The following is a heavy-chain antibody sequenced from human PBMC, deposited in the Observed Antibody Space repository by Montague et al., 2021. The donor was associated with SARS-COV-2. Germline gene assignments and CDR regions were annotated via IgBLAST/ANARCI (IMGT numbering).Heavy chain of an antibody. J-gene: IGHJ4*02. CDR3: ARGRQWLVLGQVDY. Sequence: SLRLSCAASGFTVSSHPMHWVRQAPGNGLEWVAAISFDGSSKYYVDSMKGRLTISRDNSKNTLFLQMNSLRVEDTAVYYCARGRQWLVLGQVDYWGQGTLVTVSS. CDR1: GFTVSSHP. D-gene: IGHD3-22*01. V-gene: IGHV3-30*04. CDR2: ISFDGSSK.